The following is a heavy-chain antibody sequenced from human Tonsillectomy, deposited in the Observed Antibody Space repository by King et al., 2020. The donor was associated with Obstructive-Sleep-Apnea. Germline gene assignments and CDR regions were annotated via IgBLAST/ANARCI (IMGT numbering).Heavy chain of an antibody. CDR2: IYWDDDK. CDR3: AHRRPLTYYFDY. CDR1: GFSLSTSGEG. V-gene: IGHV2-5*02. Sequence: TLKESGPTLVKPTQTLTLTCTFSGFSLSTSGEGVGWIRQPPGKALEWLALIYWDDDKRYSPSLRSRLTITKDTSKNQVVVTMTNMDPVDTATYFCAHRRPLTYYFDYWGQGILVTVSS. J-gene: IGHJ4*02.